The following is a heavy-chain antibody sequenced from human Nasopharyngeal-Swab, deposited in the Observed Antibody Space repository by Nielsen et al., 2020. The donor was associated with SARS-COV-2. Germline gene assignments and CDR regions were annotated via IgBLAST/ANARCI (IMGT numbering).Heavy chain of an antibody. J-gene: IGHJ4*02. V-gene: IGHV4-34*01. CDR1: GGSFSGYS. CDR3: ARAPLRGVDY. CDR2: INHSGST. D-gene: IGHD4-17*01. Sequence: SETLSLTCPVYGGSFSGYSWSWILQPPGKGLEWIGEINHSGSTNYNPSLKSRVTISVDTSKNQFSLKLSSVTAADTAVYYCARAPLRGVDYWGQGTLVTVSS.